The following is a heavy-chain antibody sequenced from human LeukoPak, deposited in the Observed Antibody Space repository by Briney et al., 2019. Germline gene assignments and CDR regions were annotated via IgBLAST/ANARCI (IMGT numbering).Heavy chain of an antibody. V-gene: IGHV1-24*01. CDR3: ARYNYYDSSGYYFLGAGWFDP. D-gene: IGHD3-22*01. J-gene: IGHJ5*02. CDR1: GYTLTELS. Sequence: GASVKVSCKVSGYTLTELSMHWVRQAPGKGLEWMGGFDPEDGETIYAQKFQGRVTMTTDTSTSTAYMELRSLRSDDTAVYYCARYNYYDSSGYYFLGAGWFDPWGQGTLVTVSS. CDR2: FDPEDGET.